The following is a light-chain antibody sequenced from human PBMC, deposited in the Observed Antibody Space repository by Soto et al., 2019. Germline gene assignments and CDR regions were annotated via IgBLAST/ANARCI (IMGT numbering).Light chain of an antibody. CDR3: QQYNNWPWT. CDR2: AAS. CDR1: QSVRSN. Sequence: EIVMTQSPATLSVSPGERATLSCRASQSVRSNLAWYQQKPGQAPRLVIYAASTRATGIPDRFSGSVSGTEFTLTISSLQSEDFAVYYCQQYNNWPWTFGQGTKVEIK. J-gene: IGKJ1*01. V-gene: IGKV3-15*01.